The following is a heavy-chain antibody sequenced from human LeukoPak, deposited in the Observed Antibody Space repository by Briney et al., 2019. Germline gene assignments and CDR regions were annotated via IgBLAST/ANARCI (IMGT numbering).Heavy chain of an antibody. J-gene: IGHJ4*02. Sequence: GGSLRLSCAGSGWLHWVRQAPGKGLVWVSGINDLGTATYYADSVKGRFTISRDNAKNTVSLQMNSLSAEDTAIYYCAGVFDFWGQGFLVTVSS. V-gene: IGHV3-74*01. CDR3: AGVFDF. CDR2: INDLGTAT. D-gene: IGHD2-8*01. CDR1: GW.